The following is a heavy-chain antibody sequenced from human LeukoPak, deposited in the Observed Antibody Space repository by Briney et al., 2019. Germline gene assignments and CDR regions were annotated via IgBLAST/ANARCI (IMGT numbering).Heavy chain of an antibody. V-gene: IGHV3-30*01. CDR3: ARDIVAGSPDHFDY. Sequence: PGGSLRLPCAASGLTYSKYAMQGAPQAPGRGLDWVAVISYDGNIKIHADSVKGRFTISRDDSTNTLFLQMNSLTAEDTAVYYCARDIVAGSPDHFDYWGQGTLVTVSS. CDR2: ISYDGNIK. J-gene: IGHJ4*02. D-gene: IGHD6-19*01. CDR1: GLTYSKYA.